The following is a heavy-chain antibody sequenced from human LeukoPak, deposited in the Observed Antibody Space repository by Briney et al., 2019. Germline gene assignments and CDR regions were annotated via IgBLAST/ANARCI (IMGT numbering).Heavy chain of an antibody. CDR2: ISYDGSNR. CDR1: GFTFSNYD. Sequence: GRSLRLSCAASGFTFSNYDMHWVRQAPGKGLEWVAVISYDGSNRYYADSVNGRFTISRDNSENTLYLQMNSLRAEDTAVYYCANIPEEVVAATGTGHFDYWGQGTLVTVSS. J-gene: IGHJ4*02. V-gene: IGHV3-30*18. D-gene: IGHD2-15*01. CDR3: ANIPEEVVAATGTGHFDY.